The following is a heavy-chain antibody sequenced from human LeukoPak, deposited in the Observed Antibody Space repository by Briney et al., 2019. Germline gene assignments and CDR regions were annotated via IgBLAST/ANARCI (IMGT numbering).Heavy chain of an antibody. V-gene: IGHV1-18*01. CDR3: AREWSDEDYDYLYRDG. D-gene: IGHD2-15*01. J-gene: IGHJ6*03. CDR2: ISAYNGNT. Sequence: GASVKLSCKSSGYTFTSYGISWVRQAPGQGLEWMGWISAYNGNTNYAQKLQGRVTITRDTSKSTPYRELRSLSSDDTAVYYCAREWSDEDYDYLYRDGWGKGTTVTVSS. CDR1: GYTFTSYG.